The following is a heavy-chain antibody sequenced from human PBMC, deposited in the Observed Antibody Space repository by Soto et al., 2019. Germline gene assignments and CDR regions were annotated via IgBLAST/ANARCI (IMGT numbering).Heavy chain of an antibody. CDR1: GGSISSGDYY. CDR2: IYYSGST. V-gene: IGHV4-30-4*02. J-gene: IGHJ5*02. CDR3: ARPHGGSSGWDNWFDP. D-gene: IGHD6-25*01. Sequence: SETLSLTCTVSGGSISSGDYYWSWIRQPPGKGLEWIEYIYYSGSTYYNPSLKSRVTISVDTSKNQFSLKLSSVTAADTAVYYCARPHGGSSGWDNWFDPWGQGTLVTVSS.